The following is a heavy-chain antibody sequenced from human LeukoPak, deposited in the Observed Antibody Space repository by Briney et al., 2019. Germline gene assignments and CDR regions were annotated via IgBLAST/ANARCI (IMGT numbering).Heavy chain of an antibody. Sequence: SETLSLTCAVSGGSISTGGLSWSWVRQPPGKGLEWIGYISHSGISYYNPSLKSRVTISVDRSKNHFSLKLTSVTAADTAVYYWAVEDTSMVYVVWGQGTLVTVSS. V-gene: IGHV4-30-2*01. CDR1: GGSISTGGLS. D-gene: IGHD5-18*01. J-gene: IGHJ4*02. CDR3: AVEDTSMVYVV. CDR2: ISHSGIS.